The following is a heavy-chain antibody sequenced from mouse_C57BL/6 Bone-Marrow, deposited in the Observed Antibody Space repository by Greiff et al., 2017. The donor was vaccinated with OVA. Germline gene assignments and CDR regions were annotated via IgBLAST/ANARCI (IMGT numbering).Heavy chain of an antibody. CDR2: ISYDGSN. CDR1: GYSITSGYY. CDR3: ARDGGYAMDY. V-gene: IGHV3-6*01. Sequence: VQLQQSGPGLVKPSQSLSLTCSVTGYSITSGYYWNWIRQFPGNKLEWMGYISYDGSNNYNPSLKNRISISRDTSKNQFFLKLNSVTTEDTATYYCARDGGYAMDYWGQGTSVTVSS. J-gene: IGHJ4*01.